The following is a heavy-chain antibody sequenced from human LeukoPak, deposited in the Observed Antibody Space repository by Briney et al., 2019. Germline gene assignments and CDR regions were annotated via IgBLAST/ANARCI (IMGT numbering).Heavy chain of an antibody. D-gene: IGHD1-14*01. V-gene: IGHV4-38-2*02. Sequence: KPSETLSLTCTVSGYSISSGYYWGWIRQPPGKGLEWIGSIYHSGSIHYNPSLKSRVTISVDTSRNQFSLKLRSVTAADTAVYFCARDVTSRGYFDYWGQGSPVTVSS. J-gene: IGHJ4*02. CDR2: IYHSGSI. CDR3: ARDVTSRGYFDY. CDR1: GYSISSGYY.